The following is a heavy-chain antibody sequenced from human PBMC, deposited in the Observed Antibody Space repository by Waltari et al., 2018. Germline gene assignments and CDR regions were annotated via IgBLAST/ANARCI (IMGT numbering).Heavy chain of an antibody. CDR1: GGSISSGDYY. CDR2: IYYRVST. Sequence: QVQLQESGPGLVKPSQTLSLTCTVSGGSISSGDYYWSWIRQPPGKGLEWIGYIYYRVSTHYNPSLKSRVTISVDTSKNQFSLKLSSVTAADTAVYYCARAGCSGGSCYGAYYYGMDVWGQGTTVTVSS. J-gene: IGHJ6*02. CDR3: ARAGCSGGSCYGAYYYGMDV. D-gene: IGHD2-15*01. V-gene: IGHV4-30-4*08.